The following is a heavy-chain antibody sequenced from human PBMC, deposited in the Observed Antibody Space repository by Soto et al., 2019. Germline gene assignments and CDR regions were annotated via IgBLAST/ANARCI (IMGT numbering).Heavy chain of an antibody. J-gene: IGHJ4*02. CDR3: TIVRVADSALDH. CDR2: MSYDGSDT. V-gene: IGHV3-30*02. Sequence: XGSLRLSCVGAGFIFSNNGMHWVRQTPGKGLEWVAFMSYDGSDTFYADSVKGRFTISRDNSKNTLFLHMSNLRAEDTAMYYCTIVRVADSALDHWGQGTLVTVSS. CDR1: GFIFSNNG. D-gene: IGHD3-10*02.